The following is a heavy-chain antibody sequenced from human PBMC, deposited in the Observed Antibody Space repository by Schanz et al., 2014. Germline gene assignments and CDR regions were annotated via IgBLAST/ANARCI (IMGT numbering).Heavy chain of an antibody. D-gene: IGHD3-10*01. CDR1: GFNFSDYA. Sequence: VQLVESGGGLVQPGGSLRLSCAASGFNFSDYAMCWVRQAPGKGLEWVSAISGSGGSTYYADSVKGRFTISRDNSKNTLYLHMNSLRAEDTAVYYCAKGRFGELSAFDLWGQGTMVTVSS. CDR3: AKGRFGELSAFDL. J-gene: IGHJ3*01. CDR2: ISGSGGST. V-gene: IGHV3-23*04.